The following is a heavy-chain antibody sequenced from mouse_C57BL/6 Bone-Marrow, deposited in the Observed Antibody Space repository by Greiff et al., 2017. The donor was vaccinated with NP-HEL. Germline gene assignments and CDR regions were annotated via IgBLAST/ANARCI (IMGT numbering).Heavy chain of an antibody. D-gene: IGHD3-1*01. CDR1: GYTFTDYY. CDR3: ARGGLPHYYAMDY. Sequence: EVQLQQSGPVLVKPGASVKMSCKASGYTFTDYYMNWVKQSHGKSLEWIGVINPYNGGTSYNQKFKGKATLTVDKSSSTAYMELNSLTSEDSAVYYCARGGLPHYYAMDYWGQGTSVTVSS. CDR2: INPYNGGT. V-gene: IGHV1-19*01. J-gene: IGHJ4*01.